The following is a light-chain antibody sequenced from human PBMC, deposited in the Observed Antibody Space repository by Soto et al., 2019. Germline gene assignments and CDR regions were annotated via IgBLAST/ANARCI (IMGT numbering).Light chain of an antibody. V-gene: IGKV1-5*01. Sequence: DIQMTQSPSTLSASVGDRVTITCRASQSISSWLAWYQQKPGKAPKLLIYDASSLESGVPSRFSGSGSGTEFTLTISSLQRDDFAIYYCQQYNPYSRTFGQGTKVDSK. CDR3: QQYNPYSRT. CDR1: QSISSW. CDR2: DAS. J-gene: IGKJ1*01.